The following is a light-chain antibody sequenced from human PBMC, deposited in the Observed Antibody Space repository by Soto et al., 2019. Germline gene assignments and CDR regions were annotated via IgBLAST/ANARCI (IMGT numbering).Light chain of an antibody. CDR1: QSLLHSNGYNY. CDR2: LGS. V-gene: IGKV2-28*01. J-gene: IGKJ1*01. Sequence: DIVMTQSPLSLPVTPGEPASISCRSSQSLLHSNGYNYLDWYLQKPGQSPQLLIYLGSNRASGVPDRFSGSGSGTDFTLKISRVEAEDVGVYYCMQALQTPPWTFGQGTKVVIK. CDR3: MQALQTPPWT.